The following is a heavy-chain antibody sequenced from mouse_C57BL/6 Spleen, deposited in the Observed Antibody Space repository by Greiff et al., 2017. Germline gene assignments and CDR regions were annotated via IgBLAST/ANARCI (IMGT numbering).Heavy chain of an antibody. CDR2: ISYDGSN. CDR3: ARKQLYYSNYNYYAMGY. D-gene: IGHD2-5*01. J-gene: IGHJ4*01. V-gene: IGHV3-6*01. CDR1: GYSITSGYY. Sequence: EVKLQESGPGLVKPSQSLSLTCSVTGYSITSGYYWNWIRQFPGNNLEWMGYISYDGSNNYNPSLKNRNSITRDTSKNQFFLKLNSVTTEDTATYYCARKQLYYSNYNYYAMGYRGQGTSVTVSS.